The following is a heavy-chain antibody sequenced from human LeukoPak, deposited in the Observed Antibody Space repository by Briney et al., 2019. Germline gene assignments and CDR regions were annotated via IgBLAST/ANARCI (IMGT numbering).Heavy chain of an antibody. Sequence: TGGSLRLSCAASGFTFAGHAMIWVRQAPGGGLEWVSSISGGGGNTYYADSVKGRFTISRDNSKNTLYLQMNSLRAEDTAVYYCARDRGRIMISFGGGNYIYYWGQGILVTVSS. V-gene: IGHV3-23*01. CDR1: GFTFAGHA. J-gene: IGHJ4*02. CDR2: ISGGGGNT. D-gene: IGHD3-16*01. CDR3: ARDRGRIMISFGGGNYIYY.